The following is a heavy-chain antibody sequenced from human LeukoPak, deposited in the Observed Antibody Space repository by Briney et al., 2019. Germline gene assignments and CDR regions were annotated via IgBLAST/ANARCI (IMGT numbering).Heavy chain of an antibody. CDR3: ARGRSITLLRGVAMSDGFDI. Sequence: GGSLRLSCSASGFTFSNYGMNRVRQAPGKELEWVSFTDTSGRYVYYGGSVKGRFTISRDNAKNLLFLQMNGLRAEDTALYYCARGRSITLLRGVAMSDGFDIWGQGAMVAVSS. J-gene: IGHJ3*02. V-gene: IGHV3-21*06. D-gene: IGHD3-10*01. CDR2: TDTSGRYV. CDR1: GFTFSNYG.